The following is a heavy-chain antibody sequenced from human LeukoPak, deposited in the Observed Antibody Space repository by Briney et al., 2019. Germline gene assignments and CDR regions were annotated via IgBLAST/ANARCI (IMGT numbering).Heavy chain of an antibody. CDR1: GGPFSGYY. J-gene: IGHJ5*02. V-gene: IGHV4-34*01. CDR3: VRHYSGTYFNWFDP. CDR2: INHSGST. Sequence: SETLSLTCAVYGGPFSGYYWSWIRQPPGKGLKWIGEINHSGSTNYDPSLKSRVTISVDTSKNQFSLKLTSVTAADTAVYYCVRHYSGTYFNWFDPWGQGTLVTVSS. D-gene: IGHD1-26*01.